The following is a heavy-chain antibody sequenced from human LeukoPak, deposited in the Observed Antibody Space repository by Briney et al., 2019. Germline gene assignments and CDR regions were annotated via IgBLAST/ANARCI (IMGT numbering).Heavy chain of an antibody. Sequence: ASVKVSCKASGYTFTGYYMHWVRQAPGQGLEWMGWISPNSGGTNYAQKFQGRVTMTRDTSISTAYMELSRLRSDDTAVYYCARGPTYYDFLVGKKFDYWGQGTLVTVSS. D-gene: IGHD3-3*01. V-gene: IGHV1-2*02. CDR2: ISPNSGGT. CDR1: GYTFTGYY. J-gene: IGHJ4*02. CDR3: ARGPTYYDFLVGKKFDY.